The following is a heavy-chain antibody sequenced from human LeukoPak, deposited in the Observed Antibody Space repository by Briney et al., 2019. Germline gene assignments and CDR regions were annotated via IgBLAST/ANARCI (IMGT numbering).Heavy chain of an antibody. CDR2: ITSKTDGGTT. V-gene: IGHV3-15*01. CDR1: GFGFITAG. J-gene: IGHJ4*02. CDR3: CTTKRGY. Sequence: GGSLRLSCVTSGFGFITAGMNWVRQVPGKGLEWVGRITSKTDGGTTDYAAHVKGRFSISRDDSKSTVYLQMNSLETEDTAVYCCCTTKRGYWGQGTLVTVSS.